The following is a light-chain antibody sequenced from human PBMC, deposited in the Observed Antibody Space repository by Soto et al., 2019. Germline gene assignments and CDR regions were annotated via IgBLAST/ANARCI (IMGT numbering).Light chain of an antibody. J-gene: IGKJ4*01. Sequence: DIQMTPSPSSVSASVGDRVTITCRASQPINSWLAWYQQKLGKAPKLLIYAASSLQSGVPSRFSGTGSGTDFTLTINSLQPEDFATYYCQQTMTFPFTFGGGTKVEIK. CDR2: AAS. CDR1: QPINSW. V-gene: IGKV1D-12*01. CDR3: QQTMTFPFT.